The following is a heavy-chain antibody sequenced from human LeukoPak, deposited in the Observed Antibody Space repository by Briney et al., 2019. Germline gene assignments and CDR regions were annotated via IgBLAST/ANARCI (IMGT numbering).Heavy chain of an antibody. D-gene: IGHD3-22*01. CDR3: ARLQIHYYDSSGYYYYYMDV. CDR1: GGTFSSYA. CDR2: IIPIFGTA. J-gene: IGHJ6*03. Sequence: SVKVSCKASGGTFSSYAISWVRQAPGQGLEWMGGIIPIFGTANYAQKFQGRVTITADKSTSTAYMEPSSLRSEDTAVYYCARLQIHYYDSSGYYYYYMDVWGKGTTVTVSS. V-gene: IGHV1-69*06.